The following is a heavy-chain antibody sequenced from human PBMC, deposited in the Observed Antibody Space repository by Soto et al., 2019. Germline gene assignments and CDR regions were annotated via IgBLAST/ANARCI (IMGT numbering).Heavy chain of an antibody. D-gene: IGHD3-10*01. J-gene: IGHJ5*02. CDR3: ATHGVAPPKGRRGWFDT. CDR1: GGSISSSNW. Sequence: QVQLQESGPGLVKPSGTLSLTCAVAGGSISSSNWWRWVRQSQGKGLERIGENYYSGGNNYNPSFKPRVTISVRKSKTQFTLQLNSVAAAETEIYYCATHGVAPPKGRRGWFDTWGQGTLVTVSS. V-gene: IGHV4-4*02. CDR2: NYYSGGN.